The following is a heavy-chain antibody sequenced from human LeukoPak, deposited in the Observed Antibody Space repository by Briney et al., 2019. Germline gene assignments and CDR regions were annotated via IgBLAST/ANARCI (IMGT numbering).Heavy chain of an antibody. CDR1: GGSISSGGYY. CDR2: IYYSGST. Sequence: PSQTLSLTCTVSGGSISSGGYYWSWICQPPGEGLEWIGYIYYSGSTYYHPSLKSRVTISLDTSKNQFSLKLSSVTAADTAVYYCARVTTVTTSFHFDYWGQGTLVTVSS. V-gene: IGHV4-30-4*01. J-gene: IGHJ4*02. D-gene: IGHD4-17*01. CDR3: ARVTTVTTSFHFDY.